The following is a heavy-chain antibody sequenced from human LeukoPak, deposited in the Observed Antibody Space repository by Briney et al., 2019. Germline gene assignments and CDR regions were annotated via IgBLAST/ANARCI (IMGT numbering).Heavy chain of an antibody. CDR3: ARDALRLPPI. V-gene: IGHV3-30*04. CDR1: GFTFSSYA. CDR2: ISYDGSNK. Sequence: GGSLRLSCAASGFTFSSYAMHWVRQAPGKGLEWVAVISYDGSNKYYADSVKGRFTISRDNSKNTLYLRMNSLRAEDTAVYYCARDALRLPPIWGQGTLVTVSS. J-gene: IGHJ4*02. D-gene: IGHD3-16*01.